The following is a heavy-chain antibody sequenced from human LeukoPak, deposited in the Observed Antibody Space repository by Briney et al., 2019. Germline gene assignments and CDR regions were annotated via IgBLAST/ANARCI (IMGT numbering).Heavy chain of an antibody. CDR1: GFTFDDYA. J-gene: IGHJ4*02. Sequence: GGSLRLSCAASGFTFDDYAMHWVRQAPGKGLEWVSLISWDGGSTYYADSVKGRFTISRDNAKNSLYLQMNSLRAEDTAVYYCARDEDRFDYWGQGTLVTVSS. CDR2: ISWDGGST. V-gene: IGHV3-43D*03. CDR3: ARDEDRFDY.